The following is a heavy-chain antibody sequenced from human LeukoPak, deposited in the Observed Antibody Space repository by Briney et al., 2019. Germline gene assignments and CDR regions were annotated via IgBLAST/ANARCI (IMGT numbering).Heavy chain of an antibody. CDR2: IHTSGST. V-gene: IGHV4-4*07. Sequence: SETLSLTCTVSGGSITSYYWSYIRQPAGKGLEWIGRIHTSGSTNYNPSLKSRVTMSVDTSKNQFSLNLSSVTAADTAMYYCAREFSGTSIAARVFDSWGQGTLVTVSS. J-gene: IGHJ4*02. D-gene: IGHD6-6*01. CDR3: AREFSGTSIAARVFDS. CDR1: GGSITSYY.